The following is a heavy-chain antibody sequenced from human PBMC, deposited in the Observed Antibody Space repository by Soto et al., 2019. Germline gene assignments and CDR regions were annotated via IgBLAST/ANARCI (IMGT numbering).Heavy chain of an antibody. J-gene: IGHJ4*02. CDR1: GYSFTSYV. Sequence: ASVKVACKTSGYSFTSYVIHWVRQAPGERLEWMEWIKPGTGETKYLQKLQGRVTISRDTSANIVYMELSSLRSEDTAVYYCARGYYYDSSGYYFDHWGKGTLVTVSS. CDR2: IKPGTGET. CDR3: ARGYYYDSSGYYFDH. V-gene: IGHV1-3*01. D-gene: IGHD3-22*01.